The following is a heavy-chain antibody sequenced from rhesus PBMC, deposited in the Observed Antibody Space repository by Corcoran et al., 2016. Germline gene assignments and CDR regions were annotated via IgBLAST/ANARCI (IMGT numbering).Heavy chain of an antibody. Sequence: QLKLQESGPGLVKPSETLSVTCGVSGISVSSDYWTWLRQGPGKGLEWVGYFGVRGRVHDDTPAPKNRVTLSIDTSKTQFSLRLTSVTAADTAVYYGARHCDSPYCTSRSRLDVWGPGVQVTVSS. CDR1: GISVSSDY. J-gene: IGHJ5-1*01. V-gene: IGHV4-169*01. CDR3: ARHCDSPYCTSRSRLDV. CDR2: FGVRGRVH. D-gene: IGHD2-15*01.